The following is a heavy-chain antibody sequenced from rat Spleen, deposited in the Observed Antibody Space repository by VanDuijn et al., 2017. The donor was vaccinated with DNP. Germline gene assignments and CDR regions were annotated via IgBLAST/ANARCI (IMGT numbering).Heavy chain of an antibody. V-gene: IGHV1-43*01. D-gene: IGHD1-4*01. J-gene: IGHJ1*01. CDR1: GYTFPTYY. Sequence: QVQLQQSGAELAKPGSSVKISCKASGYTFPTYYITWIKQTTGHGLEYLGYINPGRGCTNYNEKFKGKATLTVDTSSNTAFMQLSSLTPADSAVYYCARRRLPYWYFDFWGPGTMVTVSS. CDR3: ARRRLPYWYFDF. CDR2: INPGRGCT.